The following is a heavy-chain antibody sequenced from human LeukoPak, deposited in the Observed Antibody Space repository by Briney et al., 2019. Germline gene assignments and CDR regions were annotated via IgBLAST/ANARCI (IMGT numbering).Heavy chain of an antibody. CDR3: ARESPALDY. J-gene: IGHJ4*02. CDR1: GFTFNYG. Sequence: GGSLRLSCTASGFTFNYGMNWVRQAPGKGLEWVPYISSTGTRITYADSVRGRFTISRDNAKNSLHLQMDSLRAEDTAVYYCARESPALDYWGQGTLVTVSS. V-gene: IGHV3-48*01. CDR2: ISSTGTRI.